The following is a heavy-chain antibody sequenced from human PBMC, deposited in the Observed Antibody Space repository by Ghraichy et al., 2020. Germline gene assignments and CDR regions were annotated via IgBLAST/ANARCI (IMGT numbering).Heavy chain of an antibody. Sequence: ESLNISCKGSGYSFTNYWIVWVRQMPGKGLEWMGIIYPGDSDTRYSPSFQGQVTISADKSISTAYLQWSSLKASDTAVYYCARPIASGRVGAFDIWGQGTMVTVSS. CDR2: IYPGDSDT. CDR1: GYSFTNYW. CDR3: ARPIASGRVGAFDI. D-gene: IGHD6-13*01. V-gene: IGHV5-51*01. J-gene: IGHJ3*02.